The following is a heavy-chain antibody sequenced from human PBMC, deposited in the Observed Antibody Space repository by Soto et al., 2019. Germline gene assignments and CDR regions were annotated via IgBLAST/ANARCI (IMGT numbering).Heavy chain of an antibody. V-gene: IGHV5-10-1*01. CDR2: IDPSDSYT. Sequence: GESLKISCDGSGYSFTIYCISLVLQMPGKGLDWMWRIDPSDSYTNYSPSFQGHVTISADKSISTAYLQWSSLKASDTAMYYCARVELYYYDSSGYYYYYYGMDVWGQGTTVTVSS. CDR3: ARVELYYYDSSGYYYYYYGMDV. D-gene: IGHD3-22*01. CDR1: GYSFTIYC. J-gene: IGHJ6*02.